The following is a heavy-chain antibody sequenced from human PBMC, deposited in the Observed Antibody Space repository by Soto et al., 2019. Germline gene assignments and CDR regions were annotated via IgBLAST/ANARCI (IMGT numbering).Heavy chain of an antibody. CDR2: INPNSGGT. J-gene: IGHJ4*02. V-gene: IGHV1-2*02. CDR3: ARGPLSPYYYDSSGYSHDY. CDR1: GYTFTGYY. Sequence: ASVKVSCKASGYTFTGYYMHWVRQAPGQGLEWMGWINPNSGGTNYAQKFQGRVTMTRDTSISTAYMELSRLRSDDTAVYYCARGPLSPYYYDSSGYSHDYWGQGTLVTVSS. D-gene: IGHD3-22*01.